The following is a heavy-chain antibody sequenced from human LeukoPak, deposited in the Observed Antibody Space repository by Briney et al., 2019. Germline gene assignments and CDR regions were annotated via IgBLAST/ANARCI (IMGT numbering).Heavy chain of an antibody. CDR1: GFTFSSYW. Sequence: GGSLRLSCAASGFTFSSYWTHWVRQAPGKGLVWVSRINSDGSSTSYADSVKGRYTISRDNAENTLYLQMNSLRAEDTAVYYCARGNYDILTGQNWFDPWGQGTLVTVSS. D-gene: IGHD3-9*01. J-gene: IGHJ5*02. CDR3: ARGNYDILTGQNWFDP. CDR2: INSDGSST. V-gene: IGHV3-74*01.